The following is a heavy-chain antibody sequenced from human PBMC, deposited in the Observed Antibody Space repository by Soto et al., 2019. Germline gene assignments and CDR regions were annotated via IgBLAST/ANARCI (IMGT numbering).Heavy chain of an antibody. V-gene: IGHV1-2*02. CDR1: GYTFTAYY. D-gene: IGHD3-16*01. CDR2: INPNTGGT. CDR3: ARDGDRRGDF. J-gene: IGHJ4*02. Sequence: GASVKVSYKASGYTFTAYYIHWVRQAPGQGLEWVALINPNTGGTNSAQNVQDRVTITRDTSISTAYLELSTLTSDDTAVYYCARDGDRRGDFWGQGTLVTVSS.